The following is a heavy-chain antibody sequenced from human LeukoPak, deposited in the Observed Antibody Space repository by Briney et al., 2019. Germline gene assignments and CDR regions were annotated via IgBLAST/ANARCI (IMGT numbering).Heavy chain of an antibody. D-gene: IGHD3-10*01. V-gene: IGHV4-39*07. Sequence: PSETLSLTCTVSGGSISSSSYYWGWIRQPPGKGLEWIGSIYYSGSTNYNPSLKSRVTISVDTSKNQFSLKLSSVTAADTAVYYCARAYGSGSYYNFLAYWGQGTLVTVSS. CDR1: GGSISSSSYY. CDR3: ARAYGSGSYYNFLAY. CDR2: IYYSGST. J-gene: IGHJ4*02.